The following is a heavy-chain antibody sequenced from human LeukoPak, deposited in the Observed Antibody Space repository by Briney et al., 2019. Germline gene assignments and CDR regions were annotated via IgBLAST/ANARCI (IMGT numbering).Heavy chain of an antibody. Sequence: GGSLRLSCAASGFTFSSYAMSWVRQAPGKGLEWVSAISGSGGSTYYADSVKGRFTISRDNSKNTLYLQMNSLRAEDTAVYYCAKDVAAAGTTPLGEYWGQGTLVTVPS. V-gene: IGHV3-23*01. J-gene: IGHJ4*02. CDR3: AKDVAAAGTTPLGEY. CDR1: GFTFSSYA. D-gene: IGHD6-13*01. CDR2: ISGSGGST.